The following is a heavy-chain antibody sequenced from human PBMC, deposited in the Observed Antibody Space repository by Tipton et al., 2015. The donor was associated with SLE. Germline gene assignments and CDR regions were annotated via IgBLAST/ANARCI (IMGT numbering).Heavy chain of an antibody. CDR3: ATSPLTL. CDR2: IYYSGSA. V-gene: IGHV4-31*03. Sequence: TLSLTCTVSGGSISSNNFFWSWRRQHPGKGREWIGYIYYSGSAFYNPSLKSRVTISVDMSKNQFSLKLTSVTAADTAVYYCATSPLTLWGQGTLVTVSS. CDR1: GGSISSNNFF. J-gene: IGHJ4*02. D-gene: IGHD2-2*01.